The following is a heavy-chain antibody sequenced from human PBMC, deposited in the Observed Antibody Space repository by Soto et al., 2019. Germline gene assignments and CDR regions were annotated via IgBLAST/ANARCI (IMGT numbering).Heavy chain of an antibody. Sequence: SETLSLTCTVSGGSVSSQYWSWIRQPAGKGLEWIGRIYNGGIPLIHPSLESQVALSLDTSKNQFSLTLSSVTAADTATYYCASQDYDKSVYYFDYWGRGTLVTVSS. V-gene: IGHV4-4*07. CDR1: GGSVSSQY. J-gene: IGHJ4*02. CDR3: ASQDYDKSVYYFDY. D-gene: IGHD3-22*01. CDR2: IYNGGIP.